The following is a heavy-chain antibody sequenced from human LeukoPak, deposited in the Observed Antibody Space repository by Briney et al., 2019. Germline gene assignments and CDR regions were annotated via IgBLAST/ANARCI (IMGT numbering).Heavy chain of an antibody. CDR3: ARAGFGSYYDSSDWFDP. CDR1: GHTFTSYG. V-gene: IGHV1-18*01. Sequence: ASVKVSCKASGHTFTSYGISWVRQAPGQGLEWMGWISAYNGNTNYAQKLQGRVTMTTDTSTSTAYMELRSLRSDDTAVYYCARAGFGSYYDSSDWFDPWGQGTLVTVSS. CDR2: ISAYNGNT. J-gene: IGHJ5*02. D-gene: IGHD3-22*01.